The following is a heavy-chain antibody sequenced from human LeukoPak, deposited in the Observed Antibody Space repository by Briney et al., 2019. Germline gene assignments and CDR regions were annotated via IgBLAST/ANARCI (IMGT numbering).Heavy chain of an antibody. CDR3: ARVVPAAMGGGYFDY. D-gene: IGHD2-2*01. CDR1: GGSISSGSYY. Sequence: SQTLSLTCTVSGGSISSGSYYWSWIRQPAGKGLEWIGRIYTSGSTNYNPSLKGRVTISVDTSKNQFSLKLSSVTAADTAVYYCARVVPAAMGGGYFDYWGQGTLVTVSS. CDR2: IYTSGST. J-gene: IGHJ4*02. V-gene: IGHV4-61*02.